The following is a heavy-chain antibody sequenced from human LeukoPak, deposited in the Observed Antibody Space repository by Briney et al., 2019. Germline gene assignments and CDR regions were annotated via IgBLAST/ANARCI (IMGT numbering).Heavy chain of an antibody. V-gene: IGHV3-15*07. CDR2: IKTKTGGETT. CDR1: GFTFNNAW. J-gene: IGHJ4*02. Sequence: PGGSLRLSCAASGFTFNNAWMNWVRQAPGKGLEWVGRIKTKTGGETTDYAAPVKGRFTVSRDDSKNTLYLQMNSLKTEDTAFYYCTTAFFEGNYWGQGTLVTVSS. CDR3: TTAFFEGNY. D-gene: IGHD3-3*01.